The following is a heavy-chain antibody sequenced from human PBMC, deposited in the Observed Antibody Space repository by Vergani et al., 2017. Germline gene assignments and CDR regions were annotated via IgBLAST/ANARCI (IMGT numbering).Heavy chain of an antibody. V-gene: IGHV4-34*01. CDR3: ASRYWSGGSCYSMYQV. CDR2: INHSGST. J-gene: IGHJ4*02. D-gene: IGHD2-15*01. Sequence: QVQLQQWGAGLLKPSETLSLTCAVYGGSFSGYYWSWIRQPPGKGLEWIGEINHSGSTNYNPSLKSRVTISVDTSKNQFSLKLSSVTAADTAVYYCASRYWSGGSCYSMYQVWGQGTLVTVSS. CDR1: GGSFSGYY.